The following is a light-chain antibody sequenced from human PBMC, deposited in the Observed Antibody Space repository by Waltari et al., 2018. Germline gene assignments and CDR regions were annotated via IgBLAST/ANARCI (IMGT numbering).Light chain of an antibody. Sequence: SYELTQPPSVSVSPGPPARITCSGDALPKQYAYWYQQKPGQAPVLVIYKDSERPSGIPERFSGSSSGTTVTLTISGVQAEDEADYYCQSADSSGTYVVFGGGTKLTVL. J-gene: IGLJ2*01. CDR1: ALPKQY. CDR3: QSADSSGTYVV. V-gene: IGLV3-25*03. CDR2: KDS.